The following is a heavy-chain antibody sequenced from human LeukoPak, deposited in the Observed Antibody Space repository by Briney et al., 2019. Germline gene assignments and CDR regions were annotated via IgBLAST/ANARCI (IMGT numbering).Heavy chain of an antibody. J-gene: IGHJ5*02. CDR1: GFTSSSYA. D-gene: IGHD3-10*01. CDR3: AKDPRGSHNWLDP. V-gene: IGHV3-23*01. CDR2: ISGSGGST. Sequence: GGSLRLSCATSGFTSSSYAMYWVRQAPGKGLEWVSSISGSGGSTYYADSVKGRFTISRDNSKSTLYLQMNSLRAEDTAIYSCAKDPRGSHNWLDPWGQGTLVTVSS.